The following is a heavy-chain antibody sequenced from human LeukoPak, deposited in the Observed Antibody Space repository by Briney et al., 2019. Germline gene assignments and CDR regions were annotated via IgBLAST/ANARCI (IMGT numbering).Heavy chain of an antibody. D-gene: IGHD2-21*02. Sequence: GGSLRLSCAASGFTFSSYAMHWVRQAPGKGLEWVAVISYDGSNKYYADSVKGRFTVSRDNSKNTLYVQMKSLRAEDTAVYYCAKDFVVVPGNVNYFDYWGQGTLVTVSS. V-gene: IGHV3-30*04. CDR2: ISYDGSNK. J-gene: IGHJ4*02. CDR1: GFTFSSYA. CDR3: AKDFVVVPGNVNYFDY.